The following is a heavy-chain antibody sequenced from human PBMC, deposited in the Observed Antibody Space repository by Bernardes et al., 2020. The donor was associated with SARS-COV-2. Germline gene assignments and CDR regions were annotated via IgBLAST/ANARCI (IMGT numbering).Heavy chain of an antibody. Sequence: SETLSLTCTVSGGSISSGGYYWSWIRQHPGKGLEWIGYIYYSGSTYYNPSLKSRVTISVDTSKNQFSLKLSSVTAADTAVYYCARGDVAVNGKDFDYWGQGTLVTVSS. V-gene: IGHV4-31*03. J-gene: IGHJ4*02. CDR3: ARGDVAVNGKDFDY. CDR2: IYYSGST. CDR1: GGSISSGGYY. D-gene: IGHD6-19*01.